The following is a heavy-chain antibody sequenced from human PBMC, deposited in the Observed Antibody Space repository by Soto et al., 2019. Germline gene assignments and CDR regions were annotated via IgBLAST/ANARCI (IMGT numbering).Heavy chain of an antibody. J-gene: IGHJ4*02. CDR2: IYYSGTT. CDR1: GGSISSYY. D-gene: IGHD5-18*01. Sequence: QVQLQESGPGLVKPSETLSLTCTVSGGSISSYYWSWIRQPPGKGLEWIGYIYYSGTTNYNPSLKSRVTISVDTSKNQLSLKLCSVTAADTAVHYCARRYGYSFDYWGQGTLVTVSS. V-gene: IGHV4-59*08. CDR3: ARRYGYSFDY.